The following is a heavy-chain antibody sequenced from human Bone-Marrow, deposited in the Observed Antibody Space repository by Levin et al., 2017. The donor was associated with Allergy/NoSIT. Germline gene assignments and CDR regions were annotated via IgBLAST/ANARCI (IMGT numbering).Heavy chain of an antibody. Sequence: SCQTSGGSFGGYPISWVRQAPGQGPEWMGVIIPVLGTPSYAQKFQGRVKITADETTNTAYMELSNLRSEDTAVFYCARSGWDGVAGTDVGPFNYWGQGTLVIVSS. D-gene: IGHD6-19*01. CDR2: IIPVLGTP. CDR1: GGSFGGYP. V-gene: IGHV1-69*01. CDR3: ARSGWDGVAGTDVGPFNY. J-gene: IGHJ4*02.